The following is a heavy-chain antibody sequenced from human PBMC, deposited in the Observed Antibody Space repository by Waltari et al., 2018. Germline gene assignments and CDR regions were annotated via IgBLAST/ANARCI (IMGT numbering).Heavy chain of an antibody. Sequence: QVQVQESGPGLVKPSETLSLTCTVSGGSISPYYLAWIRQPPGKGMEWIGYTSYSGTTGSNPSLYSRVTISVDTSKTQLSLNLNSVTAADTAVYYCGRCSVRSSWGQFYYMDVWGKGTTVTVSS. V-gene: IGHV4-59*13. CDR3: GRCSVRSSWGQFYYMDV. CDR2: TSYSGTT. CDR1: GGSISPYY. J-gene: IGHJ6*03. D-gene: IGHD3-16*01.